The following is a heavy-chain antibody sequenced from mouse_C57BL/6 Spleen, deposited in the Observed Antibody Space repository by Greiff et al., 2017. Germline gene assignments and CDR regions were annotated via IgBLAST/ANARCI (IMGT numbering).Heavy chain of an antibody. Sequence: EVKLVESGPGLVQPSQSLSLTCSVTGYSITSGYYWNWIRQFPGNKLEWMGYISYDGSNNYNPSLKNRISITRDTSKNQFFLKLNSVTTEDTATYYCAREGDYDDGLFAYWGEGTLVTVSA. J-gene: IGHJ3*01. CDR1: GYSITSGYY. D-gene: IGHD2-4*01. CDR3: AREGDYDDGLFAY. V-gene: IGHV3-6*01. CDR2: ISYDGSN.